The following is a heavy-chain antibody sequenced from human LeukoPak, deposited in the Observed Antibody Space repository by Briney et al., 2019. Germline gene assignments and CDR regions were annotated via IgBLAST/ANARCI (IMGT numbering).Heavy chain of an antibody. D-gene: IGHD3-22*01. CDR1: GFTVSSNY. J-gene: IGHJ4*02. Sequence: GGSLRLSCAASGFTVSSNYMSWVRQAPGKGLEWVSVIYSGGSTYYADSVKGRFTISRDNAKKSVYLQVNSLRVEDTAVYYCARVGYFDDSSGYSHASHWGQGTLVTVSS. CDR2: IYSGGST. CDR3: ARVGYFDDSSGYSHASH. V-gene: IGHV3-66*01.